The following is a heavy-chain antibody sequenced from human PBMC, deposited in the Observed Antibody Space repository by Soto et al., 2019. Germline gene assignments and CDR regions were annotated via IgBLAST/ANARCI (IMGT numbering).Heavy chain of an antibody. CDR3: ARDPSAAAGSLPHYYYYMDV. CDR1: GFTFSSYS. D-gene: IGHD6-13*01. CDR2: ISSSSSYI. Sequence: GGSLRLSCAASGFTFSSYSMNWVRQAPGKGLEWVSSISSSSSYIYYADSVKGRFTISRDNAKNSLYLQMNSLRAEDTAVYYCARDPSAAAGSLPHYYYYMDVWGKGTTVTVSS. J-gene: IGHJ6*03. V-gene: IGHV3-21*01.